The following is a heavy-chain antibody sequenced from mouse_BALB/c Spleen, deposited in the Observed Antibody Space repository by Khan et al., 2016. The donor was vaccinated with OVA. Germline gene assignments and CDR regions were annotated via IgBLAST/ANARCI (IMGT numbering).Heavy chain of an antibody. CDR1: GFTFSTYG. CDR2: ISTGGHYT. V-gene: IGHV5-6*01. D-gene: IGHD1-1*01. Sequence: EVELVESGGDLVEPGGSLKLSCAGSGFTFSTYGMSWVRQTPDKRLEWVATISTGGHYTYYPDSVRGRFTISRDNAKNTLYLQMTSLKSEDTAMFYCARLAYYYDSEGFAYGGQGTLVTVSA. CDR3: ARLAYYYDSEGFAY. J-gene: IGHJ3*01.